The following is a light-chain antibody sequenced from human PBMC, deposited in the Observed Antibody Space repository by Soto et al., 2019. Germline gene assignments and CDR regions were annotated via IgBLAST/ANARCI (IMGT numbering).Light chain of an antibody. CDR1: SGHSNYA. V-gene: IGLV4-69*01. CDR2: LNSDGSH. Sequence: QPVLTQSPSASASLGASVKLTCTLSSGHSNYAIAWHQQQPEKGPRYLMILNSDGSHIKGDGIPDRFSGSSSGAERYLTISSLQSEDEADYYCQTWVTGFVMFGGGTKVTVL. CDR3: QTWVTGFVM. J-gene: IGLJ3*02.